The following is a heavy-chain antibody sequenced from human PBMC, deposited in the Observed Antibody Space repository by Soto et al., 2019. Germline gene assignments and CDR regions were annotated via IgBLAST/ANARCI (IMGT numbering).Heavy chain of an antibody. V-gene: IGHV4-30-2*01. Sequence: SETLSLTCAVSGGSISGGGYSWSWIRQPPGQGLEWNGYIYHSGSTYYNPSLKGRVTISVDRSKNQFYLKLSSVTAADTAVYYCARGYSGYDCGACDFDYWGQGTLVTVSS. CDR2: IYHSGST. CDR1: GGSISGGGYS. J-gene: IGHJ4*02. CDR3: ARGYSGYDCGACDFDY. D-gene: IGHD5-12*01.